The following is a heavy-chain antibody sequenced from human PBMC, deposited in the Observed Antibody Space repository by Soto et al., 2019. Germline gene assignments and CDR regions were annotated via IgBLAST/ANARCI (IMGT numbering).Heavy chain of an antibody. CDR1: GYTFTSYD. V-gene: IGHV1-8*01. CDR2: MNPNSGNT. Sequence: ASVKVSCKASGYTFTSYDINWVRQATGQGLEWMGWMNPNSGNTDYAQKFRGRVTMTRDTSIRTAYMELRSLRSDDTAVYYCARDSSPYGDYVGFDYWGQGTLVTVSS. CDR3: ARDSSPYGDYVGFDY. D-gene: IGHD4-17*01. J-gene: IGHJ4*02.